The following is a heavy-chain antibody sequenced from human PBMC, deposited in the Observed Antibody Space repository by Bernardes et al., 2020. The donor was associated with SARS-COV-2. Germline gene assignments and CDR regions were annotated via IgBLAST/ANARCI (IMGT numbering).Heavy chain of an antibody. Sequence: ASVKVSCKVSGYTLTELSMHWVRQAPGKGLEWMGGFDPEDGEPISAQKFQGRVTMTEDTPTDTAYMELSSLRSEDTAVYYCATDQRYYDILTGRTYYYGMDVWGQGTTVTVSS. D-gene: IGHD3-9*01. V-gene: IGHV1-24*01. CDR1: GYTLTELS. CDR2: FDPEDGEP. J-gene: IGHJ6*02. CDR3: ATDQRYYDILTGRTYYYGMDV.